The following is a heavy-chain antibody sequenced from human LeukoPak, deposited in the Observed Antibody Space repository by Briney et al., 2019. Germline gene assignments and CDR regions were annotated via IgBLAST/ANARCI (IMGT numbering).Heavy chain of an antibody. CDR3: AKVRRGQLWESSLTDY. CDR1: GFTFSSYG. V-gene: IGHV3-23*01. Sequence: GGSLRLSCAASGFTFSSYGMSWVRQAPGKGLEWVSAISGSGGSTYYADSVKGRFTISRDNSKNTLYLQMNSLRAEDTAVYYCAKVRRGQLWESSLTDYWGQGTLVTVS. J-gene: IGHJ4*02. CDR2: ISGSGGST. D-gene: IGHD5-18*01.